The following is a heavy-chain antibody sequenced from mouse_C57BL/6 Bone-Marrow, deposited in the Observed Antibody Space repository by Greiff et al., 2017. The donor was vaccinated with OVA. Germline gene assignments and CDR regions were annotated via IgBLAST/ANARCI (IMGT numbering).Heavy chain of an antibody. CDR3: VITTVVATRDYYAMDY. CDR1: GYTFTSYW. V-gene: IGHV1-52*01. Sequence: QVHVKQSGAELVRPGSSVKLSCKASGYTFTSYWMHWVKQRPIQGLEWIGNIDPSNSETHYNQKFKDKATLTVDKSSSTAYMQLSSLTSEDSAVYYCVITTVVATRDYYAMDYWGQGTSVTVSS. CDR2: IDPSNSET. D-gene: IGHD1-1*01. J-gene: IGHJ4*01.